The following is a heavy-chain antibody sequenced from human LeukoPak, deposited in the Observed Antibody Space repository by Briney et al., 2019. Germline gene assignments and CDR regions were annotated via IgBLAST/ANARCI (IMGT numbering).Heavy chain of an antibody. CDR3: ARDIAAAGTHFDY. V-gene: IGHV4-59*01. J-gene: IGHJ4*02. D-gene: IGHD6-13*01. Sequence: SETLSLTCTVSGGSISSYYWSWIRQPPGKGLEWIGYIYYSGSTNYNPSLESRVTISVDTSKNQFSLKLSSVTAADTAVYYCARDIAAAGTHFDYWGQGILVTVSS. CDR1: GGSISSYY. CDR2: IYYSGST.